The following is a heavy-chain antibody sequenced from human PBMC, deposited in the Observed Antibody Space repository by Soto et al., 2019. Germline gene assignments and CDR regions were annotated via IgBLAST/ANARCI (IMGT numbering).Heavy chain of an antibody. D-gene: IGHD5-12*01. V-gene: IGHV3-74*01. CDR2: IVRDGIST. J-gene: IGHJ4*02. Sequence: EVQLVESGGGLVQPGGSLRLSCAASGFTLNTYWLHWVRQAPGKGLVWVSRIVRDGISTKYADSVKGRFTISRDNAKNTLYLQMNSLISDDTAVYFCARDSGYDTHFDYWGQGTLVTVSS. CDR3: ARDSGYDTHFDY. CDR1: GFTLNTYW.